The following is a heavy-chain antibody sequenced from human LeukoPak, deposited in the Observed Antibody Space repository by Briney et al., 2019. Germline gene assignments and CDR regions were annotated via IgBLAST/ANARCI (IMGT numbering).Heavy chain of an antibody. CDR3: ATDFYDST. CDR2: IRSNSDGGTI. J-gene: IGHJ5*02. Sequence: GGSLRLSCAASGFTFYKFVMTWVRQAPGKGLEWVGRIRSNSDGGTIDYAAPVKGRFTLSRDDSKTTLYLRMNSLQTEDTAVYYCATDFYDSTWGQGTLVTVSS. CDR1: GFTFYKFV. D-gene: IGHD3-22*01. V-gene: IGHV3-15*01.